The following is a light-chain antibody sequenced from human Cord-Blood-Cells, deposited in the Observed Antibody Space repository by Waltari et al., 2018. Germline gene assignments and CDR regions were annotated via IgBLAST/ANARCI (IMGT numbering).Light chain of an antibody. CDR2: EVS. J-gene: IGLJ1*01. V-gene: IGLV2-23*02. Sequence: QSALTQPASVSGSPGQSIPISCTGTSSDVRSYHLVSSYQQHPGKDPKLMIYEVSKRPSGVSNRFSGSKSGNTASLTISGLQAEDEADYYCCSYAGSSTYVFGTGTKVTVL. CDR3: CSYAGSSTYV. CDR1: SSDVRSYHL.